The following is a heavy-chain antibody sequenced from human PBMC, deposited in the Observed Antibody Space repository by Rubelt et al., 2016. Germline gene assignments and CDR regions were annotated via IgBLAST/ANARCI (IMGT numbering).Heavy chain of an antibody. Sequence: QVQLVQSGSELKKPGASVKVSCKASGYTFTSYAMNWVRQAPGQGLEWMGWINTNTGNPTYAQGVPGRFVFSLDTSVSTAYLQISSLKAEDTAVYYCARVIAAAGRDGNYFDYWGQGTLVTVSS. V-gene: IGHV7-4-1*02. CDR3: ARVIAAAGRDGNYFDY. D-gene: IGHD6-13*01. CDR1: GYTFTSYA. J-gene: IGHJ4*02. CDR2: INTNTGNP.